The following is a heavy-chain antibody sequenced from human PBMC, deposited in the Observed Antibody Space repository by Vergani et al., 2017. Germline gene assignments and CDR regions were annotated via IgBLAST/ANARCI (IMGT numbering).Heavy chain of an antibody. CDR2: FYTGGGT. D-gene: IGHD6-13*01. J-gene: IGHJ6*02. V-gene: IGHV4-61*02. CDR1: GGSISSGSYY. CDR3: ARDPLYSTTWPFLLLDMDV. Sequence: QVQLQESGPGLVRPSQTLSLTCTVSGGSISSGSYYWSWFRQPAGQGLEWLGRFYTGGGTSYNPSLKSRVTISVDTSKNQFSLQLSSGTAADTAVYYCARDPLYSTTWPFLLLDMDVWGQGTTVTVSS.